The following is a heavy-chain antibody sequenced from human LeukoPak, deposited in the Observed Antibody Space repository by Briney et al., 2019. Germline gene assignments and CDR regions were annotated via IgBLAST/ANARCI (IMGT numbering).Heavy chain of an antibody. V-gene: IGHV4-34*01. J-gene: IGHJ4*02. D-gene: IGHD3-9*01. CDR3: ARDARLRYLDWPRKLIPYYFDY. CDR2: INHSGST. CDR1: GGSFSGYY. Sequence: SETLSLTCAVYGGSFSGYYWSWIRQPPGKGLEWIGEINHSGSTNYNPSLKSRVTISVDTSKNQFSLQLSSVTAADTAVYYCARDARLRYLDWPRKLIPYYFDYWGQGTLVTVSS.